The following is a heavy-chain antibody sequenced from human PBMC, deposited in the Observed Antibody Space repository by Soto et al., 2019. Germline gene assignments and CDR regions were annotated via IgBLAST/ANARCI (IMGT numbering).Heavy chain of an antibody. D-gene: IGHD6-19*01. V-gene: IGHV4-39*01. CDR2: IYYSGST. CDR3: ARLWEFREYSGYGRYSSGWNYGMDV. CDR1: GGSISSSSYY. J-gene: IGHJ6*02. Sequence: SETLSLTCTVSGGSISSSSYYWGWIRQPPGKGLEWIGSIYYSGSTYYNPSLKSRVTISVDTSKNQFSLKRSSVTAADTAVYYCARLWEFREYSGYGRYSSGWNYGMDVWGQGTTVTVSS.